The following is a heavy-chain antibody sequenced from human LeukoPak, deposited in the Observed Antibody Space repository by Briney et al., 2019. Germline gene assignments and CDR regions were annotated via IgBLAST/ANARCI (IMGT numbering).Heavy chain of an antibody. CDR3: ARWAQPYHYYYMDV. CDR2: IIPIFGTA. V-gene: IGHV1-69*06. Sequence: GASVKVSCKASGGTFSSYAISWVRQAPGQGLEWMGGIIPIFGTANYAQKFRGRVTITADKSTRTAYMELRSLRSDDTAVYYCARWAQPYHYYYMDVWGKGTTVTISS. J-gene: IGHJ6*03. CDR1: GGTFSSYA.